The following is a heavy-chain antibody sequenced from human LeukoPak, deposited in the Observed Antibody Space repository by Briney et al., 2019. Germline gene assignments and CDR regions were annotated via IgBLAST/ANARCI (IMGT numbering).Heavy chain of an antibody. CDR2: INHSGST. CDR3: ARVRMRSVLGWFDP. J-gene: IGHJ5*02. V-gene: IGHV4-34*01. CDR1: GGSFSGYY. Sequence: PSETLSLTCAVYGGSFSGYYWSWIRQPPGKGLEWIGEINHSGSTNYNPSLKSRVTISVDTSKNQFSLKLSPVTAADTAVYYCARVRMRSVLGWFDPWGQGTLVTVSS. D-gene: IGHD2/OR15-2a*01.